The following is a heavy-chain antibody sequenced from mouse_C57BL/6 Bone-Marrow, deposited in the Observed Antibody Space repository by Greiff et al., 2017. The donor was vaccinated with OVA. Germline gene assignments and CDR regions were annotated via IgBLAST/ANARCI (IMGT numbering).Heavy chain of an antibody. CDR3: ARLRDY. Sequence: QQSCKASGYTFTSYWMQWVKQRPGQGLEWIGEIDPSDSYTNYNQKFKGKATLTVDTSSSTAYMQLSSLTSEDSAVYYCARLRDYWGQGTLVTVSA. J-gene: IGHJ3*01. D-gene: IGHD1-1*01. V-gene: IGHV1-50*01. CDR1: GYTFTSYW. CDR2: IDPSDSYT.